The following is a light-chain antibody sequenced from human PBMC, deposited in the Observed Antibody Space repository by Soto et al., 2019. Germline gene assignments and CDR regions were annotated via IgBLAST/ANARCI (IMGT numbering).Light chain of an antibody. V-gene: IGLV2-14*01. CDR2: DVS. J-gene: IGLJ1*01. Sequence: QSALTQPASVSGSPGQSITISCTGTSSDVGGYNYVSWLQQHPGTVPKLIIYDVSSRPSGVSNRFSGSKSGNTASLTISGLQAEDEADYYCTSYTSSNTHVFGGGTKVTVL. CDR3: TSYTSSNTHV. CDR1: SSDVGGYNY.